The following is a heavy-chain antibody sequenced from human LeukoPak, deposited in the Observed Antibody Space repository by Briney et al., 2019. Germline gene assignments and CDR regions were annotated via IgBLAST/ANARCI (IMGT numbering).Heavy chain of an antibody. CDR2: IIPIFGTA. Sequence: SVKVSCKASGGTFSSYAISWVRQAPGQGLEWMGRIIPIFGTANYAQKFQGRVTITTDGSTSTAYMELSSLRSEDTAVYYCASTSSDWLSYYYYYMDVWGKGTTVTVSS. J-gene: IGHJ6*03. CDR1: GGTFSSYA. V-gene: IGHV1-69*05. CDR3: ASTSSDWLSYYYYYMDV. D-gene: IGHD3-9*01.